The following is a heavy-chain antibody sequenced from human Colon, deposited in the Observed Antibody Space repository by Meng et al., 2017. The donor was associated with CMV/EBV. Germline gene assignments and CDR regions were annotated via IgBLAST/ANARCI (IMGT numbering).Heavy chain of an antibody. CDR1: GYTFTSYG. CDR3: ARGRPNWSGVLDY. D-gene: IGHD1-1*01. V-gene: IGHV1-18*01. J-gene: IGHJ4*02. Sequence: QVSRVQSGAEVKEPGASGLISCRSSGYTFTSYGINWVRQAPGQGLEWMGWISGSTGYTNRAQKFQGRVTMTTDTSTSTAYLALTSLTSNDTAVYYCARGRPNWSGVLDYWGQGTLVTVSS. CDR2: ISGSTGYT.